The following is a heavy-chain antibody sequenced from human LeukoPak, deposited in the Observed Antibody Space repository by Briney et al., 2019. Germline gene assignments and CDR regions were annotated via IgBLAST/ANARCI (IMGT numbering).Heavy chain of an antibody. CDR1: GYTFTSYG. CDR2: ISAYNGNT. J-gene: IGHJ4*02. CDR3: ARDRYYYDSSGYYLFDY. V-gene: IGHV1-18*01. Sequence: ASVKVSYKASGYTFTSYGISWVRQAPGRGLEWMGWISAYNGNTNYAQKLQGRVTMTTDTSTSTAYMELRSLRSDDTAVYYCARDRYYYDSSGYYLFDYWGQGTLVTVSS. D-gene: IGHD3-22*01.